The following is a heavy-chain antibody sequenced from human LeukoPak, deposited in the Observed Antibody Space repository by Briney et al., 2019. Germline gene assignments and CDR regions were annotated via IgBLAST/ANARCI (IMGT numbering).Heavy chain of an antibody. J-gene: IGHJ4*02. V-gene: IGHV3-30*02. D-gene: IGHD6-13*01. CDR2: IQYDDSEK. CDR1: GFTFTFSTSG. Sequence: GGSLRLSCAASGFTFTFSTSGMHWVRQAPGKGLEWVAFIQYDDSEKSYADSVKGRFTISRDNSKNTLYLQMNSLRAEDTAVYYCAKWLSSSWAPFDYWGQGTLVTVSS. CDR3: AKWLSSSWAPFDY.